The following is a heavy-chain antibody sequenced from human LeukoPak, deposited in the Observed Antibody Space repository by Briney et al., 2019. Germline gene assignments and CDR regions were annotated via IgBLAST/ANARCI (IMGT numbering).Heavy chain of an antibody. Sequence: SQTLSLTCTVSGGSISSGDYYWSWIRQPPGKGLEWIGYIYYSGSTYYNPSLKSRVTISVDTSKNQFSLKLSSMTAADTAVYYCASNPRYCSSTSCYLNAFDIWGQGTMVTVSS. J-gene: IGHJ3*02. CDR3: ASNPRYCSSTSCYLNAFDI. D-gene: IGHD2-2*01. CDR1: GGSISSGDYY. CDR2: IYYSGST. V-gene: IGHV4-30-4*01.